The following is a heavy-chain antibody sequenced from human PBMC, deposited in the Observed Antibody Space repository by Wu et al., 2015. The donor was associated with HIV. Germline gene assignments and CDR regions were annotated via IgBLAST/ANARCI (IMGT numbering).Heavy chain of an antibody. J-gene: IGHJ3*02. CDR3: ANRNRIGNMEAFDI. Sequence: QVRLVQSGAEVKKPGSSVKVSCKASGYTFTTYYIHWVRQAPGQGPEWMGVINPSENRVSYAQRFQGRVTMTRDTSTSTVYMELSSLRSEDTAVYFCANRNRIGNMEAFDIWGQGTKVIVSS. CDR2: INPSENRV. CDR1: GYTFTTYY. V-gene: IGHV1-46*03. D-gene: IGHD1-1*01.